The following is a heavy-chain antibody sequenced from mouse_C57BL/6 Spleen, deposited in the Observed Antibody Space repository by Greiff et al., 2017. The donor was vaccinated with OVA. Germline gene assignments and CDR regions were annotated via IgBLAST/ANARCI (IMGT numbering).Heavy chain of an antibody. Sequence: EVKLMESGGGLVKPGGSLKLSCAASGFTFSDYGMHWVRQAPEKGLEWVAYISSGSSTIYYADTVKGRFTISRDNAKNTLFLQMTSLRSEDTAMYYCARRAVYYYGSSYLYFDYWGQGTTLTVSS. CDR1: GFTFSDYG. CDR2: ISSGSSTI. CDR3: ARRAVYYYGSSYLYFDY. V-gene: IGHV5-17*01. D-gene: IGHD1-1*01. J-gene: IGHJ2*01.